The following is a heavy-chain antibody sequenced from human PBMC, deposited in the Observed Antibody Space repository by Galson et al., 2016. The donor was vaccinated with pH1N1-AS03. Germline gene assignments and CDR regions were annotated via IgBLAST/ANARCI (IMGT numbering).Heavy chain of an antibody. CDR3: AVWGYISGTHGLDV. J-gene: IGHJ6*04. CDR2: IAATGPT. CDR1: GFTVSRND. D-gene: IGHD5-12*01. V-gene: IGHV3-13*01. Sequence: SLRLSCAASGFTVSRNDMHWVRRATGKGLEWVSIIAATGPTHYADSVKGRFTISREIPQNSLYLQMDSLRADDTAVYYFAVWGYISGTHGLDVWGKGTTVTVSS.